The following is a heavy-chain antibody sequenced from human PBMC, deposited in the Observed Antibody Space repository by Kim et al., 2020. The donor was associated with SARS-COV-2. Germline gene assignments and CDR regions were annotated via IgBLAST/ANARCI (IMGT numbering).Heavy chain of an antibody. D-gene: IGHD5-12*01. J-gene: IGHJ6*04. CDR3: AKEKIRGYNDV. V-gene: IGHV3-23*01. CDR2: LTNSDDNT. CDR1: GFTFSNYA. Sequence: GGSLRLSCAASGFTFSNYAMSWVRQAPGKGLEWVSTLTNSDDNTFYADSVKGRFSISRDNSKNTLYLQMNSLSAEDTAVYYCAKEKIRGYNDVWGEGTTVTVFS.